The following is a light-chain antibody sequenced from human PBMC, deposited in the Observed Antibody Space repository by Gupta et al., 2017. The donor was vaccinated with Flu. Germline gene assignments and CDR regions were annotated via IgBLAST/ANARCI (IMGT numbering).Light chain of an antibody. CDR1: GSNIGNNY. V-gene: IGLV1-51*01. Sequence: QSVLTQPPSVSAASGQRVTISCSGSGSNIGNNYVSWYQQFHATETKLLIFYNSKRPSGINDRGLSSTTCNYATPRTXAXPNRDEXDEYCGRSDTGLSAWVFGGGTNLTVL. CDR2: YNS. CDR3: GRSDTGLSAWV. J-gene: IGLJ3*02.